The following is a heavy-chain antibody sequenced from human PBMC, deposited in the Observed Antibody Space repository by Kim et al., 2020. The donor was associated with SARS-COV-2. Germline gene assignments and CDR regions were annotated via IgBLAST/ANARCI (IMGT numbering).Heavy chain of an antibody. CDR1: GFTFSSYG. Sequence: GGSLRLSCVASGFTFSSYGMHWVRQAPGKGLEWVAVIWYDGSNKYYADSVKGRFTISRDNSKNTLYLQMNSLRAEDTAVYYCARDRAVAGTGLDYYYYYYGMDVWGQGTTVTVSS. CDR2: IWYDGSNK. J-gene: IGHJ6*02. CDR3: ARDRAVAGTGLDYYYYYYGMDV. V-gene: IGHV3-33*01. D-gene: IGHD6-19*01.